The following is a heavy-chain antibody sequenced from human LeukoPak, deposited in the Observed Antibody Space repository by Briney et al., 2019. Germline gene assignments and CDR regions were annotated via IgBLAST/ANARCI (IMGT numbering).Heavy chain of an antibody. J-gene: IGHJ4*02. D-gene: IGHD2-2*01. V-gene: IGHV3-7*01. CDR1: GFIFRSYW. CDR2: IKQDGSDK. CDR3: TGFLVVPAASFDY. Sequence: AGGSLRLSCAASGFIFRSYWMSWVRQAPGKGLEWVANIKQDGSDKYYVDSVKGRFTISRDNAKNSLYLQMNSLRAEDTAVYYCTGFLVVPAASFDYWGRGTLVTVSS.